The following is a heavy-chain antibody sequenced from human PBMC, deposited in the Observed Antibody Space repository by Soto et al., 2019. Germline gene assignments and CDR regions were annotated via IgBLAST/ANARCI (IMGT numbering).Heavy chain of an antibody. CDR1: VFTFNSYA. D-gene: IGHD6-13*01. V-gene: IGHV3-23*01. CDR3: AKGGRSSSWSPFDY. CDR2: ISGSGGST. J-gene: IGHJ4*02. Sequence: PAGSLRLSCAASVFTFNSYAMSWVRQAPGKGLEWVSAISGSGGSTYYADSVKGRFTISRDNSKNTLYLQMNSLRAEDTAVYYCAKGGRSSSWSPFDYWGQGTLVTVSS.